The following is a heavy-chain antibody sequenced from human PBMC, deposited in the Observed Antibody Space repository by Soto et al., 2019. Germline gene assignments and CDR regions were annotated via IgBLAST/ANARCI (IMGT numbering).Heavy chain of an antibody. V-gene: IGHV3-74*01. Sequence: EVQLVESGGGLVQPGGSLRLSCAASGFTFSSYWMHWVRQVPGKGLVWVSRINSDGSSTSYADSVKGRFTISRDNAKNTLFLQMNRLRVDDTAVYYCARGVSVATVTPVGHWGQGNLVTVSS. CDR2: INSDGSST. CDR1: GFTFSSYW. J-gene: IGHJ4*02. CDR3: ARGVSVATVTPVGH. D-gene: IGHD4-17*01.